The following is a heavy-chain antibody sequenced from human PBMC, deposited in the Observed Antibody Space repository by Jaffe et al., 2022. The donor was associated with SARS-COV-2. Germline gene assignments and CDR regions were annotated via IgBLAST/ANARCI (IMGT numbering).Heavy chain of an antibody. Sequence: QVQLVESGGGVVQPGRSLRLSCAASGFTFSSYGMHWVRQAPGKGLEWVAVIWYDGSNKYYADSVKGRFTISRDNSKNTLYLQMNSLRAEDTAVYYCARDLYDFWSGHNIGPGPGCMDVWGQGTTVTVSS. D-gene: IGHD3-3*01. CDR3: ARDLYDFWSGHNIGPGPGCMDV. CDR2: IWYDGSNK. V-gene: IGHV3-33*01. J-gene: IGHJ6*02. CDR1: GFTFSSYG.